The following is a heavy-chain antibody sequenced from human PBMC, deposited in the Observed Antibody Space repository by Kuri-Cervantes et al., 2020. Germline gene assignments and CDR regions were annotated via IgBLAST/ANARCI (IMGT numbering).Heavy chain of an antibody. Sequence: ASVKVSCKASGYTFTGYYMHWVRQAPGQGLEWMGWINPNSGNTGYAQKFQGRVTMTRNTSISTAYMELSSLRSEDTAVYYCARGLEATNDDYWGQGTLVTVSS. CDR3: ARGLEATNDDY. D-gene: IGHD1-1*01. CDR1: GYTFTGYY. V-gene: IGHV1-8*02. J-gene: IGHJ4*02. CDR2: INPNSGNT.